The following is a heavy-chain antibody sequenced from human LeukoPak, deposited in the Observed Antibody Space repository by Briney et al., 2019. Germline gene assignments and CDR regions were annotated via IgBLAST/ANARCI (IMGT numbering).Heavy chain of an antibody. Sequence: GGSLRLSCAASGFTFSSYAMSWVRQAPGKGLEWVSAISGSGGSTYYADSVKGRFTISRDNSKNTLYLQMNSLRAEDTAVYYCAKDGGLEVAAAGLNHLKPDDYYYYYYMDVWGKGTTVTVSS. D-gene: IGHD6-13*01. CDR3: AKDGGLEVAAAGLNHLKPDDYYYYYYMDV. V-gene: IGHV3-23*01. J-gene: IGHJ6*03. CDR1: GFTFSSYA. CDR2: ISGSGGST.